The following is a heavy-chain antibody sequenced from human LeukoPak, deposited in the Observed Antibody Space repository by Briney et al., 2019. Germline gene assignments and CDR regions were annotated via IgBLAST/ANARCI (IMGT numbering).Heavy chain of an antibody. CDR1: GFTFSDYY. CDR2: ISSSGSTI. V-gene: IGHV3-11*01. J-gene: IGHJ4*02. Sequence: GGSLRLSCAASGFTFSDYYMSWIRQAPGKGLEWVSYISSSGSTIHYADSVKGRFTISRDNSKNTLYLQMNSLRAEDTAVYYCAKDVRGSYPLYYFDYWGQGTLVTVSS. D-gene: IGHD1-26*01. CDR3: AKDVRGSYPLYYFDY.